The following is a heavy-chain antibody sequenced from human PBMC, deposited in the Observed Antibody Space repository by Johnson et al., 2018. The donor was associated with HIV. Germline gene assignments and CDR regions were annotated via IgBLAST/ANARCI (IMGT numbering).Heavy chain of an antibody. V-gene: IGHV3-30*02. Sequence: QVQLVESGGGVVLPGGSLRLSCAASGFTFNNYGMHWVRQAPGKGLEWVAFIRYDGSNKYYADSVKGRFTISRDNSKNKLYLQMNSLRAEDTAVYYCARDYGHWLVPGAFDIWGQGTMVTVSS. CDR3: ARDYGHWLVPGAFDI. D-gene: IGHD6-19*01. CDR2: IRYDGSNK. CDR1: GFTFNNYG. J-gene: IGHJ3*02.